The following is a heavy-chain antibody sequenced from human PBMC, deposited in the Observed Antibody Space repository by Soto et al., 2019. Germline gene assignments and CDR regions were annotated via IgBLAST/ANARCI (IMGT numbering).Heavy chain of an antibody. CDR1: GGSFSGYY. Sequence: QVQLQQWGAGLLKPSETLSLTCAVYGGSFSGYYWSWIRQPPGKGLEWIGEINHSGSTNYNPSLKSRVTISVDTSKNQFDLKLRSVTAADTAVYYCAGGGGYDYIWGSYRSSYYFDYWGQGTLVTVSS. V-gene: IGHV4-34*01. J-gene: IGHJ4*02. CDR2: INHSGST. D-gene: IGHD3-16*02. CDR3: AGGGGYDYIWGSYRSSYYFDY.